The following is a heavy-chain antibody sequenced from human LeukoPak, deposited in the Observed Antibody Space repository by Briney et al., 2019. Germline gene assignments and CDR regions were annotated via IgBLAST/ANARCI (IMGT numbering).Heavy chain of an antibody. CDR2: MNPNSGNT. Sequence: ASVKVSCKASGYTFTSYDINWVRQATGQGLEWMGWMNPNSGNTGYAQKFQGRVTITRNTSISTAYMELSSLRSEDTAVYYCATSRGTPYYDFWSGRYCYYMDVWGKGTTVTVSS. V-gene: IGHV1-8*03. CDR3: ATSRGTPYYDFWSGRYCYYMDV. J-gene: IGHJ6*03. CDR1: GYTFTSYD. D-gene: IGHD3-3*01.